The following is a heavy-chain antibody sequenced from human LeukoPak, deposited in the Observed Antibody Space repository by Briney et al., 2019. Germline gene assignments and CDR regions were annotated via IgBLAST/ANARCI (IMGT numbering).Heavy chain of an antibody. D-gene: IGHD3-10*01. V-gene: IGHV4-34*01. Sequence: PSETLSLTCAVYGGSFSGYYWSWIRQPPGKGLEWIGEINHSGSTNYTPSLKSRVTISVDTSKNQFSLKLSSVTAADTAVYYCARGRITMVRGVADVKYYFDYWGQGTLVTVSS. CDR3: ARGRITMVRGVADVKYYFDY. CDR1: GGSFSGYY. J-gene: IGHJ4*02. CDR2: INHSGST.